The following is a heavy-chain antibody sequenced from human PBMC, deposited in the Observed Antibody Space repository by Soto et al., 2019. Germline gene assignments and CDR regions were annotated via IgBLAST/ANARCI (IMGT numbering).Heavy chain of an antibody. CDR2: ISAYNGNT. Sequence: ASVKVYCKTSGYTFTSDGISWVLQDPGKGLEWMGWISAYNGNTNYAQKLQGRVTMTTDTSTSTAYMELRSLRSDDTAVYYCARDRPMDYGDYWPVPDYWGQGTLVTVSS. CDR3: ARDRPMDYGDYWPVPDY. CDR1: GYTFTSDG. J-gene: IGHJ4*02. D-gene: IGHD4-17*01. V-gene: IGHV1-18*04.